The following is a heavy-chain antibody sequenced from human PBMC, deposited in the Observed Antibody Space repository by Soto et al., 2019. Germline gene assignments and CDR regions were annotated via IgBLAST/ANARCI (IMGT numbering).Heavy chain of an antibody. Sequence: PGESLKISCKGSVYSFTSYWIGWVRQMPGKCLEWMGIIYPGDSDIXXSPSSQGXXTISAYKSISTXYLQWXSLKASDTAMYYCARREIQGPIDYWGQGTLVTVSS. CDR3: ARREIQGPIDY. CDR2: IYPGDSDI. CDR1: VYSFTSYW. J-gene: IGHJ4*02. D-gene: IGHD1-26*01. V-gene: IGHV5-51*01.